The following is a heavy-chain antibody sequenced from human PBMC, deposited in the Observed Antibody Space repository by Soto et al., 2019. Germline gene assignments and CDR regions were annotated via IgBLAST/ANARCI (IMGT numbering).Heavy chain of an antibody. V-gene: IGHV3-9*01. Sequence: GGSLRLSCAASGFTFDDYAMHWVRQAPGKGLEWVSGISWNSGSIGYADSVKGRFTISRDNAKNSLYLQMNSLRAEDTALYYCAKDKSVRFLEWFLDYWGQGT. CDR1: GFTFDDYA. CDR2: ISWNSGSI. CDR3: AKDKSVRFLEWFLDY. D-gene: IGHD3-3*01. J-gene: IGHJ4*02.